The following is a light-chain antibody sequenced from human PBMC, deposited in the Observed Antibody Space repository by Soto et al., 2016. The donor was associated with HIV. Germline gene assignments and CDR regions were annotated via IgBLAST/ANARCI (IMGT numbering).Light chain of an antibody. V-gene: IGKV1-5*03. J-gene: IGKJ2*01. CDR3: QQYNSFLYT. CDR2: KVS. CDR1: QSVDTW. Sequence: DIQMTQSPSTLSASVGDRVTITCRASQSVDTWLAWYQQKPGKAPRVLIYKVSNLESGVPSRFSGSGSETEFTLTISSLQPDDFATYFCQQYNSFLYTFGQGTKLEI.